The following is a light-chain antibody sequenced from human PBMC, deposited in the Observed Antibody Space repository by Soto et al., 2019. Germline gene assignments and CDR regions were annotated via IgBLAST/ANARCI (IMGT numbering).Light chain of an antibody. J-gene: IGKJ1*01. CDR1: QTISSW. CDR3: QHYNSYSEA. V-gene: IGKV1-5*03. Sequence: DIQMTQSPSTLSGSVGDRVTITCRASQTISSWLAWYEQKPGKAAKLLIYKASTLKSGVPSRFSGRGSGTEFTLTISSLQPDDFATYYCQHYNSYSEAFGQGTKVDIK. CDR2: KAS.